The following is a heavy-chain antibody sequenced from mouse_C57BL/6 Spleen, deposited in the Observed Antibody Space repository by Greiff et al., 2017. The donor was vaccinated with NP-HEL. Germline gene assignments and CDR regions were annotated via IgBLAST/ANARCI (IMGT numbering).Heavy chain of an antibody. Sequence: DVQLVESGGDLVKPGGSLKLSCAASGFTFSSYGMSWVRQTPDKRLEWVATISSGGSYTYYPDSVKGRFTISRDNAKNTLYLQMSSLKSEDTAMYYCARDYGSSHWYFDVWGTGTTVTVSS. D-gene: IGHD1-1*01. CDR3: ARDYGSSHWYFDV. CDR1: GFTFSSYG. CDR2: ISSGGSYT. J-gene: IGHJ1*03. V-gene: IGHV5-6*01.